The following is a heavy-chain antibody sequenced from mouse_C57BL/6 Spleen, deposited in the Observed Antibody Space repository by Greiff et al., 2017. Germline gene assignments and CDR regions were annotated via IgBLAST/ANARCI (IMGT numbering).Heavy chain of an antibody. CDR3: AREVYDGSSYWYFDV. CDR2: IDPNSGGT. J-gene: IGHJ1*03. D-gene: IGHD1-1*01. V-gene: IGHV1-72*01. CDR1: GYTFTSYW. Sequence: QVQLQQSGAELVKPGASVKLSCKASGYTFTSYWMHWVKQRPGRGLEWIGRIDPNSGGTKYNEKFKSKATLTVDKPSSTAYMQLSSLTSEDSAVYSCAREVYDGSSYWYFDVWGTGTTVTVSS.